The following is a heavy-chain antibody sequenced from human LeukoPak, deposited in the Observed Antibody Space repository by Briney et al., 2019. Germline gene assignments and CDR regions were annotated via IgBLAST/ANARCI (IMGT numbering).Heavy chain of an antibody. CDR2: ISGSGGST. CDR1: GFTFSSYA. Sequence: GGSLRLSCAASGFTFSSYAMSWVRQAPGKGLEWVSAISGSGGSTYYADSVKGRFTISRDNSKNTLYLQMNSLRAEDTAVYNCAKDSGTVTSPYYYYGMDVWGQGTTVTVSS. J-gene: IGHJ6*02. CDR3: AKDSGTVTSPYYYYGMDV. D-gene: IGHD4-11*01. V-gene: IGHV3-23*01.